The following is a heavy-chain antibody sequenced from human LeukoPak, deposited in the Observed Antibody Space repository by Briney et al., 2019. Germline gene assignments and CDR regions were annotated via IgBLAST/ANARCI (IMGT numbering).Heavy chain of an antibody. CDR1: GFTFSSYA. V-gene: IGHV3-23*01. D-gene: IGHD3-10*01. J-gene: IGHJ4*02. CDR3: AKDNWRYYGSGSYFDY. Sequence: PGGSLRLSCAASGFTFSSYAMSWVRQAPGKGLEWVSAISGSGGSTYYADSVKGRFTISRDNSKNTLYLQMNSLRAEDTAVYYCAKDNWRYYGSGSYFDYWGQGTLVAVSS. CDR2: ISGSGGST.